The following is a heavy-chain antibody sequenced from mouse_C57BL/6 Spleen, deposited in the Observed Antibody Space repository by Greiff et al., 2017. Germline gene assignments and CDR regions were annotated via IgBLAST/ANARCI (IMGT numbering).Heavy chain of an antibody. D-gene: IGHD2-5*01. V-gene: IGHV1-69*01. J-gene: IGHJ2*01. Sequence: QVQLQQPGAELVMPGASVKLSCKASGYTFTSSWMHWVKQRPGQGLEWIGEIDPSDSYTNYNQKFQGKSTLTVDKSSSTAYMQLSSLTSEDSAVYYCAREGAYYSKGKDYWGQGTTLTVSS. CDR1: GYTFTSSW. CDR3: AREGAYYSKGKDY. CDR2: IDPSDSYT.